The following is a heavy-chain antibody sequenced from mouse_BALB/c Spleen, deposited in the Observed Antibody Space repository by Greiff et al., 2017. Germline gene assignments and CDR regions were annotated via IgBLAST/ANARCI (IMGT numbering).Heavy chain of an antibody. CDR1: GYSFTGYY. Sequence: LVKTGASVKISCKASGYSFTGYYMHWVKQSHGKSLEWIGYISCYNGATSYNQKFKGKATFTVDTSSSTAYMQFNSLTSEDSAVYYCARDYYGLGAWFAYWGQGTLVTVSA. CDR2: ISCYNGAT. J-gene: IGHJ3*01. CDR3: ARDYYGLGAWFAY. D-gene: IGHD2-2*01. V-gene: IGHV1S34*01.